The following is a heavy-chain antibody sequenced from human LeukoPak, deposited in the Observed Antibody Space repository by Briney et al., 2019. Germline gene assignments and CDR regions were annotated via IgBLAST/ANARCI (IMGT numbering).Heavy chain of an antibody. V-gene: IGHV4-39*07. CDR2: IYYSGST. D-gene: IGHD6-13*01. Sequence: PSETLSLTCTVSGGFISSSSYYWGWIRQPPGKGLEWIGSIYYSGSTYYNPSLKSRVTISADTSNNQFSLKLSSVTAADTAVYYCAKGDPFRAGWFDPWGQGTLVTVSS. CDR1: GGFISSSSYY. CDR3: AKGDPFRAGWFDP. J-gene: IGHJ5*02.